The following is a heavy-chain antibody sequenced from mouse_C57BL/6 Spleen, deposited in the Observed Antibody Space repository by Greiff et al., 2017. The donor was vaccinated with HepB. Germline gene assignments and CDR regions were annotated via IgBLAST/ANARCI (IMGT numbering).Heavy chain of an antibody. CDR2: ISYDGSN. CDR3: ARDWGYFDV. J-gene: IGHJ1*03. V-gene: IGHV3-6*01. CDR1: GYSITSGYY. Sequence: EVKLMESGPGLVKPSQSLSLTCSVTGYSITSGYYWNWIRQFPGNKLEWMGYISYDGSNNYNPSLKNRISITRDTAKNQFFLKLNSVTTEDTATCYCARDWGYFDVWGTGTTVTVSS.